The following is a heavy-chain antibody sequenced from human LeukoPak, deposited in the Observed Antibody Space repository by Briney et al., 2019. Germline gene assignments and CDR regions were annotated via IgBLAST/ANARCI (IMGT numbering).Heavy chain of an antibody. D-gene: IGHD6-19*01. V-gene: IGHV3-23*01. CDR2: ISGSGGST. Sequence: PGGSLRLSCAASGFAFSSYAMSWVRQAPGKGLEWVSAISGSGGSTYYADSVKGRFTISRDNSKNTLYLQMNSLRAEDTAVYYCAKESGYSSGWTIDYWGQGTLVTVSS. CDR3: AKESGYSSGWTIDY. CDR1: GFAFSSYA. J-gene: IGHJ4*02.